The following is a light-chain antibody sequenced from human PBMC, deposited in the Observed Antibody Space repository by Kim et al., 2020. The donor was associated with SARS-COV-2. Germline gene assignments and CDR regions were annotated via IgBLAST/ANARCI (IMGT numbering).Light chain of an antibody. CDR2: GAS. Sequence: SPGERATHSCRASQSGSSSYLAWYQQKPGQAPRLLIYGASSRATGIPDRFSGSGSGTDFTLTISRLEPEDFAVYYCQQYGSSPPYTFGQGTKLEI. J-gene: IGKJ2*01. V-gene: IGKV3-20*01. CDR1: QSGSSSY. CDR3: QQYGSSPPYT.